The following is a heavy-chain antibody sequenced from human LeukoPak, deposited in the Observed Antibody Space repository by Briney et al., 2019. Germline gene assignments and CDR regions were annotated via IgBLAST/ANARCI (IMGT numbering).Heavy chain of an antibody. CDR3: AKDRLNYYDSSGHYYRRDGDY. Sequence: GGSLRLSCAASGFTFSSYSMNWVRQAPGKGLEWVSSVSGSGGGTFYADSVKGRFTISRDNSKNTVYLQLSSLRVEDTAVYYCAKDRLNYYDSSGHYYRRDGDYWGQGTLVTVSS. D-gene: IGHD3-22*01. V-gene: IGHV3-23*01. CDR1: GFTFSSYS. J-gene: IGHJ4*02. CDR2: VSGSGGGT.